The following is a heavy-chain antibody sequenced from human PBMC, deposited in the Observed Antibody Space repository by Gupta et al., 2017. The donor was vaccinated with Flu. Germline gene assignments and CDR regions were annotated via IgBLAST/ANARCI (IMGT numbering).Heavy chain of an antibody. Sequence: GSLRLSCAASGFTFSNAWMSWVRQAPGKGLEWVGRIKSKTDGGTTDYAAPVKGRFTISRDDSKNTLYLQMNSLKTEDTAGYYCTTDVYIAVAGTIGYWGQGTLVTVSS. CDR1: GFTFSNAW. V-gene: IGHV3-15*01. D-gene: IGHD6-19*01. J-gene: IGHJ4*02. CDR3: TTDVYIAVAGTIGY. CDR2: IKSKTDGGTT.